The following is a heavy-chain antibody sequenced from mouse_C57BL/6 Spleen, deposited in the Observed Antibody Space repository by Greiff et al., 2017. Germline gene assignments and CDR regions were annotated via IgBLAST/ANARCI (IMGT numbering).Heavy chain of an antibody. D-gene: IGHD2-5*01. Sequence: QVQLQHSGAELVKPGASVKMSCKASGYTFTTYPLEWMKQNHGKSLEWIGNFHPYNDDTKYNEKFKGKATLTGEQPSSPVYLELSRLTSDDSAVFYWERGSNNRYFDVWGTGTTVTVSS. CDR3: ERGSNNRYFDV. J-gene: IGHJ1*03. CDR1: GYTFTTYP. CDR2: FHPYNDDT. V-gene: IGHV1-47*01.